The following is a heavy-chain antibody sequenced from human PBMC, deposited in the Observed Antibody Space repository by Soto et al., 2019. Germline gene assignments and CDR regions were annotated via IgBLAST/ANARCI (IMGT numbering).Heavy chain of an antibody. J-gene: IGHJ6*02. CDR2: ISYEGSYK. Sequence: QVQLVESGGGVVQPGRSLRLSCAASGFTFSSYGMHWVRQAPGKGLEWVAVISYEGSYKYYADSVKGRFTISRDNSKNTLYLQMNSLRAEDTAVYYCAKTKSRVEKTAIMVDYYYYYGMDVWGQGTTVTVSS. CDR1: GFTFSSYG. CDR3: AKTKSRVEKTAIMVDYYYYYGMDV. V-gene: IGHV3-30*18. D-gene: IGHD2-21*01.